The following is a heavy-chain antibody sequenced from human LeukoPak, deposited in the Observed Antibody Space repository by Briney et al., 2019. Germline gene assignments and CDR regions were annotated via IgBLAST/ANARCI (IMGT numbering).Heavy chain of an antibody. J-gene: IGHJ4*02. D-gene: IGHD1-26*01. CDR2: ISWNSDSI. V-gene: IGHV3-9*01. CDR3: AKDTAIRSGSYYRYFDY. CDR1: GFTFDDYV. Sequence: GRSLRLSCAASGFTFDDYVMRWVRQAPGKGLEWVSGISWNSDSIGYADSVKGRFTISRDNAKNSLYLQMNSLRAEDTALYYCAKDTAIRSGSYYRYFDYWGQGTLVTVSS.